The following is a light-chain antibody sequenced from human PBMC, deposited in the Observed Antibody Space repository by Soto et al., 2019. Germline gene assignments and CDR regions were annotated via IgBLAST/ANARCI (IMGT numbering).Light chain of an antibody. J-gene: IGLJ3*02. V-gene: IGLV2-23*01. Sequence: QSALTQPASASGSPGQSVTISCTGPSRDVGRKTLVSWYQHHPTKAPKLMIYEDTQRPSGISSRFSGSTSGNTAFLTISGLQAEDEADYYCCSYAHSGTWVFGGGTKLTVL. CDR1: SRDVGRKTL. CDR2: EDT. CDR3: CSYAHSGTWV.